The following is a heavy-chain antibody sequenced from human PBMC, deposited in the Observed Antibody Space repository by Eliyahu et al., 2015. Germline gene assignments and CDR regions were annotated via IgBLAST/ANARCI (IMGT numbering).Heavy chain of an antibody. CDR3: ARGNGYGEL. CDR1: GGSITNYH. Sequence: LMQSGAAVKKPGSSVKVSCKASGGSITNYHFNWVRQAPGQGLEWMGRFVPVLNLPNYAQKFQGRVTITADESTNTISMELSDLRSDDTAVYFCARGNGYGELWGQGTQVTVSS. CDR2: FVPVLNLP. V-gene: IGHV1-69*04. J-gene: IGHJ4*02. D-gene: IGHD3-22*01.